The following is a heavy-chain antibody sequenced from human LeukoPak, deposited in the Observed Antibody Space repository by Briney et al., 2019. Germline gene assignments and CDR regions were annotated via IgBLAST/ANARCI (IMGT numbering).Heavy chain of an antibody. CDR1: VYTFSDYY. J-gene: IGHJ4*02. D-gene: IGHD4-23*01. CDR2: ISTSVGNR. Sequence: GGSLRLSCAASVYTFSDYYTSWIRQAPGKGLEWVSYISTSVGNRYYAESVQGRITISRDNTKNSLYLHMNSLTAADTDVYYCVRRTPSYYFDFWGQGALVTVSS. CDR3: VRRTPSYYFDF. V-gene: IGHV3-11*04.